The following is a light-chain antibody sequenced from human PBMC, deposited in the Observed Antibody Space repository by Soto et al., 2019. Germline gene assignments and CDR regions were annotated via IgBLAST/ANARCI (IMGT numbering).Light chain of an antibody. CDR2: EVT. CDR1: SSDVGGYNY. Sequence: QSALTQPASVSGSPGQSITISCTGTSSDVGGYNYVSWYQQHPGKAPKLMIYEVTNRPSGVSNRFSGSKSGNTASLTISGLQAYDEADYYCSSYTSSITYVFGTGTKVTVL. V-gene: IGLV2-14*01. J-gene: IGLJ1*01. CDR3: SSYTSSITYV.